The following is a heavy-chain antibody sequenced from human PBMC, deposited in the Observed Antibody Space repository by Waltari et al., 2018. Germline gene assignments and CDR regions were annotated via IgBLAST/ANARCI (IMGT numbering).Heavy chain of an antibody. CDR2: FYYSGAT. CDR3: ARHGPVITMIGRGAFDI. CDR1: GCSISSSSYY. D-gene: IGHD3-22*01. Sequence: QLQLQESGPGLVKPSETLSLTCTVSGCSISSSSYYWGWIRQPPGKGLEWIAGFYYSGATYYTRSLKSRVTISVDTSKNQFSLKLSSVTAADTAVYYCARHGPVITMIGRGAFDIWGQGTMVTVSS. J-gene: IGHJ3*02. V-gene: IGHV4-39*01.